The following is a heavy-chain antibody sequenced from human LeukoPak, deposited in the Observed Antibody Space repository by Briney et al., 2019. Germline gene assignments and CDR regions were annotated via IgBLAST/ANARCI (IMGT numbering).Heavy chain of an antibody. V-gene: IGHV3-23*01. Sequence: PGGSLRLSCAASGFTFSSYSMNWVRQAPGKGLEWVSAIHGSGGSTYYADSVRGRFTISRDNSKNTLYLQINSLRAEDTAIYCCARGAADGTYYIDYWGRGTLVTVSS. D-gene: IGHD6-13*01. CDR1: GFTFSSYS. CDR2: IHGSGGST. J-gene: IGHJ4*01. CDR3: ARGAADGTYYIDY.